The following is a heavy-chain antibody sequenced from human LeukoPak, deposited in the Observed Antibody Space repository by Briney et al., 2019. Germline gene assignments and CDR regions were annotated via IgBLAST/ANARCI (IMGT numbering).Heavy chain of an antibody. CDR2: IKSKTDGGTT. J-gene: IGHJ4*02. CDR1: GFTFSNAW. Sequence: GGSLRLSCAASGFTFSNAWMSWVRQAPGKGLEWVGRIKSKTDGGTTDYAAPVKGRFTISRDDSKNTLYLQMNSLRAEDTAVYYCAKGGPYSGSYGSFDYWGQGALVTVSS. V-gene: IGHV3-15*01. CDR3: AKGGPYSGSYGSFDY. D-gene: IGHD1-26*01.